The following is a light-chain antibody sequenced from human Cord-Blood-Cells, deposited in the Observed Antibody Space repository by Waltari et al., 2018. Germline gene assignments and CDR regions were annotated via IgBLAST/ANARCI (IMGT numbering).Light chain of an antibody. CDR3: QQYNSYSVT. V-gene: IGKV1-5*03. J-gene: IGKJ4*01. CDR1: QSISSW. CDR2: KAS. Sequence: DIQMTQSPSTLSVSVGDRVTITCRASQSISSWLAWYQQKPGKAPKLLIYKASSLESGVPSRFSGSGSGTEFTLTTSSLQPDDFATYYCQQYNSYSVTFGGGTKVEIK.